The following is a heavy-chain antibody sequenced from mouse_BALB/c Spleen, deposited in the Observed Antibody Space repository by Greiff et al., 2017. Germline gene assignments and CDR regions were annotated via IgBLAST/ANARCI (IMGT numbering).Heavy chain of an antibody. CDR2: INPSTGYT. Sequence: QVQLQQSGAELAKPGASVKMSCKASGYTFTSYWMHWVKQRPGQGLEWIGYINPSTGYTEYNQKFKDKATLTADKSSSTAYMQLSSLTSEDSAVYYCAPNYPYYWGQGTTLTVSS. V-gene: IGHV1-7*01. D-gene: IGHD2-1*01. CDR3: APNYPYY. CDR1: GYTFTSYW. J-gene: IGHJ2*01.